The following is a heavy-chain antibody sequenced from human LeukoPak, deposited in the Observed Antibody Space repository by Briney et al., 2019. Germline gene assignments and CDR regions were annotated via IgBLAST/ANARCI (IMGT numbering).Heavy chain of an antibody. CDR2: ADYTGST. V-gene: IGHV4-59*11. CDR1: GASISTHY. J-gene: IGHJ4*02. D-gene: IGHD6-19*01. CDR3: AGGYSSDWYFNC. Sequence: PETLSLTCNVSGASISTHYWSWIRQSPGEGLEWIGYADYTGSTKYNPSLKSRVTMSLDTSNNQFSLKLDSVTAADTAVYYCAGGYSSDWYFNCWGQGTLVTVSS.